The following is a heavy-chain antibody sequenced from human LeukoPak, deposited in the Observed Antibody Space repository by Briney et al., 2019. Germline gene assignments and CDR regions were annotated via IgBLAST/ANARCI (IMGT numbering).Heavy chain of an antibody. CDR1: EFYW. J-gene: IGHJ4*02. CDR2: INPDGSVT. D-gene: IGHD6-6*01. Sequence: GGSLRLSCAASEFYWMHWVRQAPGKGLVWVSRINPDGSVTSYADSVKGRFTISRDNAKNSLYLQMNSLRAEDTAVYYCARDSEYGSSLGNYWGQGTLVTVSS. V-gene: IGHV3-74*01. CDR3: ARDSEYGSSLGNY.